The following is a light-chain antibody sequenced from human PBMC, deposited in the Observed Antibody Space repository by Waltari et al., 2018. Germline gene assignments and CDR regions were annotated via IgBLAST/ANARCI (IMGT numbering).Light chain of an antibody. CDR2: DTY. V-gene: IGKV3-20*01. CDR3: QKYVSLPAT. Sequence: VLTQSPGTLSLSPGERATHSCRASQSVGKYLAWYQQKPGQAPRLLIYDTYTRATGIPDRFSGSGSGTDFSLTISRLEPEDFAVYYCQKYVSLPATFGQGTKVQIK. J-gene: IGKJ1*01. CDR1: QSVGKY.